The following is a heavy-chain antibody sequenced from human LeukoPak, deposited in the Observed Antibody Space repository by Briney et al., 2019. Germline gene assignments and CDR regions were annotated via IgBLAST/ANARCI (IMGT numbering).Heavy chain of an antibody. D-gene: IGHD5-18*01. CDR1: GYTFTSYG. CDR2: ISAYNGNT. CDR3: ARESGGVQLWNNWFDP. V-gene: IGHV1-18*01. Sequence: ASVKVSCKASGYTFTSYGISWVRQAPGQGLEWMGWISAYNGNTNYAQKLQGRVTMTTDTSTSTAYMELRSLRSDDTAVYYCARESGGVQLWNNWFDPWGQGTLVTVSS. J-gene: IGHJ5*02.